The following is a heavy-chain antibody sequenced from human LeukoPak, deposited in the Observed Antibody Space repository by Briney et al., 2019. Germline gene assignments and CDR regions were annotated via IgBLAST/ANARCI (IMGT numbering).Heavy chain of an antibody. Sequence: SETLSLTCTVSGYSISSGYYWGWIRQPPGKGLEWIGSIYHSGSTYYNPSLKSRVTISVDTSKNQFSLKLSSVTAADTAVYYCARDQGGNSMVDYWGQGTLVTVSS. J-gene: IGHJ4*02. CDR3: ARDQGGNSMVDY. V-gene: IGHV4-38-2*02. CDR1: GYSISSGYY. D-gene: IGHD4-23*01. CDR2: IYHSGST.